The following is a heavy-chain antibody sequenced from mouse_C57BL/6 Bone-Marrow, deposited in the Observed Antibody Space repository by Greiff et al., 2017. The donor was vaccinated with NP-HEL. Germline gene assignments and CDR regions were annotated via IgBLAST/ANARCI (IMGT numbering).Heavy chain of an antibody. CDR3: ARKGNWYFDV. CDR1: GYAFSSYW. CDR2: IYPGDGDT. J-gene: IGHJ1*03. V-gene: IGHV1-80*01. Sequence: VKLVESGAELVKPGASVKISCKASGYAFSSYWMNWVKQRPGKGLEWIGQIYPGDGDTNYNGKFKGKATLTADKSSSTAYMQLSSLTSEDSAVYFCARKGNWYFDVWGTGTTVTVSS.